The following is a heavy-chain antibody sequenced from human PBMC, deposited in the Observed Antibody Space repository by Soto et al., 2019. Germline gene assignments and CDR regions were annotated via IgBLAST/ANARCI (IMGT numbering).Heavy chain of an antibody. CDR1: GGSISSGGYF. Sequence: QVQLQESGPGLVTPSQTLSLTCTVSGGSISSGGYFWSWIRQHPGKGLEWIGYIYYSGSTYYNPSLKSRVTISVDTSKNQFSLKLSSVTAADTAVYYCATSTVTTFFFDYWCQGTLVTVS. D-gene: IGHD4-17*01. V-gene: IGHV4-31*03. CDR2: IYYSGST. CDR3: ATSTVTTFFFDY. J-gene: IGHJ4*02.